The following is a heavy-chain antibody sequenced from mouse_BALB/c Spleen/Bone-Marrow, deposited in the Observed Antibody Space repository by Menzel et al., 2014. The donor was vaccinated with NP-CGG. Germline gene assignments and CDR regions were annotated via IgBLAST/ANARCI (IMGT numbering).Heavy chain of an antibody. CDR2: IWPGGST. CDR3: ARDLYYDYDVGAMDY. D-gene: IGHD2-4*01. J-gene: IGHJ4*01. CDR1: GFSLISYG. Sequence: QVQLKESGPGLEESSQSLSISCTVSGFSLISYGVHWIRQRPGKGLEWLGVIWPGGSTNYNSALMSGLSISKDNSKSQVFLKMNSLQSDDTAMYYCARDLYYDYDVGAMDYWGQGTSVTVSS. V-gene: IGHV2-9*02.